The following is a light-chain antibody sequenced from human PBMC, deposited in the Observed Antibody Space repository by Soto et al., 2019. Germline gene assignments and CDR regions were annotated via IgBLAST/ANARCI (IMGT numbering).Light chain of an antibody. V-gene: IGKV3-20*01. Sequence: XIVXTQSPGTLSLSPGERATLSCRASQSVSSSYLAWYQQKPGQAPRLLIYGASSRATGIPDRFSGSGSGTDFTLTISRLEPEDFAVYYCQQYGSSPWTFGQGTKVDIK. J-gene: IGKJ1*01. CDR1: QSVSSSY. CDR3: QQYGSSPWT. CDR2: GAS.